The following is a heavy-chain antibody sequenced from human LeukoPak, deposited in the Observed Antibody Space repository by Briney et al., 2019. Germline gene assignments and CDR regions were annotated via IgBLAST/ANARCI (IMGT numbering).Heavy chain of an antibody. V-gene: IGHV4-34*01. Sequence: ASETLSLTCAVYGASYNAYYWSWIRQPPGKGLEWIGDIDHRGTATYNPSLKSRLTISADASKNQFSLKLNSVTDADTAVYYCAVGITILGVAASFDSWGQGSLVIVSS. D-gene: IGHD3-3*01. CDR1: GASYNAYY. CDR3: AVGITILGVAASFDS. CDR2: IDHRGTA. J-gene: IGHJ4*02.